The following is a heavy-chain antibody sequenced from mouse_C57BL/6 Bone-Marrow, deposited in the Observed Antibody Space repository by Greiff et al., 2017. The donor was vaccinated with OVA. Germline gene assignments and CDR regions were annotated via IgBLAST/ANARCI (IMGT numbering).Heavy chain of an antibody. CDR1: GYTFTEYT. CDR2: FYPGSGSI. J-gene: IGHJ1*03. CDR3: ARHEGFYWYFDV. Sequence: QVQLKESGAELVKPGASVKLSCKASGYTFTEYTIHWVKQRSGQGLEWIGWFYPGSGSIKYNEKFKDKATLTADKSSSTVYMELSRVTSKDSAVYFCARHEGFYWYFDVWGTGTTVTVSS. V-gene: IGHV1-62-2*01.